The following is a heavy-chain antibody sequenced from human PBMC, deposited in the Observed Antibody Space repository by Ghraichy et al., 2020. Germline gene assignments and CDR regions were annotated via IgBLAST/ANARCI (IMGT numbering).Heavy chain of an antibody. CDR3: ARDYYDSSGYPWSEFDY. CDR1: GFTFSIYG. D-gene: IGHD3-22*01. Sequence: GGSLRLSCAASGFTFSIYGMHWVRQAPGKGLEWVAVIWYDGSKRYHADPVKGRFTISRDNSKNTLYLQMNSLRAEDTAVYYCARDYYDSSGYPWSEFDYWGQGTLVTVSS. V-gene: IGHV3-33*01. J-gene: IGHJ4*02. CDR2: IWYDGSKR.